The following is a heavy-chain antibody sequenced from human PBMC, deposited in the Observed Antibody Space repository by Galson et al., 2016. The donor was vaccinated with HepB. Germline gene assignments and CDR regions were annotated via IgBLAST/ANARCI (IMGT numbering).Heavy chain of an antibody. CDR2: ISDSGLTT. D-gene: IGHD6-25*01. CDR1: GFTFSNCV. J-gene: IGHJ4*02. V-gene: IGHV3-23*01. Sequence: SLRLSCAASGFTFSNCVMNWVRQAPGKGLEWVSGISDSGLTTYYADSVKGRFTISRDNSQRTLHLQMNSLKTEDTAVYFCARSFLAASGTNFDYWGQGALVTVSS. CDR3: ARSFLAASGTNFDY.